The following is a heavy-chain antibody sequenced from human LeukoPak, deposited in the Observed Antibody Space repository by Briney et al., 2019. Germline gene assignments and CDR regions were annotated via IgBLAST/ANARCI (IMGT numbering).Heavy chain of an antibody. CDR1: GYTFTSHY. D-gene: IGHD5-24*01. J-gene: IGHJ6*03. CDR2: INPSGGST. CDR3: ATVGARWLPPGDFYMDV. Sequence: ASVKVSCKSSGYTFTSHYMHWVRQAPGQGLEWMGIINPSGGSTSYAQKFQGRVTMTEDTSTDTAYMELSSLRSEDTAVYYCATVGARWLPPGDFYMDVWGKGTTVTVSS. V-gene: IGHV1-46*01.